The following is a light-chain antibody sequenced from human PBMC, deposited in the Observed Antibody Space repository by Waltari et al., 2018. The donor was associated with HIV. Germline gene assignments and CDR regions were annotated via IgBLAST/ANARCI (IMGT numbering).Light chain of an antibody. CDR2: SAS. CDR1: QNISNY. V-gene: IGKV1-39*01. J-gene: IGKJ2*03. Sequence: DIQMTQSPSSLSASIGDRVTNTCRTSQNISNYLNRYQQNPGKGPKLLINSASTLQGEVPSRFSGSSSGTDFTLTINGLQPEDFATYYCQQSYRASMYSFGLGTSLQTK. CDR3: QQSYRASMYS.